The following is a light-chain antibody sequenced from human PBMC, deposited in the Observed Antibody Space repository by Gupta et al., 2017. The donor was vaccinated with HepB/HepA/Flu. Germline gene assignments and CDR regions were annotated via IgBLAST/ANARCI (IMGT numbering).Light chain of an antibody. CDR1: SSYVGGYNH. Sequence: QSALTQPASGSGFPGQSISISCTGTSSYVGGYNHVSWYQQHPVKAPKLMIYDVSNRPSGVSNRFSGSKSGNTASLTISGLQAEDEAAYYCSSYTSSSTLVVFGGGTKLTVL. J-gene: IGLJ2*01. CDR3: SSYTSSSTLVV. V-gene: IGLV2-14*01. CDR2: DVS.